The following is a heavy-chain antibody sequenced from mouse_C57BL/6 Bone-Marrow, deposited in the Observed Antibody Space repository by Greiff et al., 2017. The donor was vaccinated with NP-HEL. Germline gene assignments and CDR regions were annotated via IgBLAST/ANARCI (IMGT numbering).Heavy chain of an antibody. J-gene: IGHJ3*01. V-gene: IGHV5-6*01. Sequence: EVQGVESGGDLVKPGGSLKLSCAASGFTFSSYGMSWVRQTPDKRLEWVATISSGGSYTYYPDSVKGRFTISRDNAKNTLYLQMSSLKSEDTAMYYCARHGLRSYWGQGTLVTVSA. CDR3: ARHGLRSY. CDR1: GFTFSSYG. CDR2: ISSGGSYT.